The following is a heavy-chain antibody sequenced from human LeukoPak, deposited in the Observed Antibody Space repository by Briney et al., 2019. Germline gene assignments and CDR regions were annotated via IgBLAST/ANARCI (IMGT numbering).Heavy chain of an antibody. D-gene: IGHD6-19*01. Sequence: GGSLRLSCAASGFTFSSYAMSWVRQAPGMGLEWVSAISGSGGSTYYADSVKGRFTISRDNSKNTLYLQMNSLRAEDTAVYYCAKASGDSGWYGDYYFDYWGQGTLVTVSS. J-gene: IGHJ4*02. CDR1: GFTFSSYA. CDR3: AKASGDSGWYGDYYFDY. V-gene: IGHV3-23*01. CDR2: ISGSGGST.